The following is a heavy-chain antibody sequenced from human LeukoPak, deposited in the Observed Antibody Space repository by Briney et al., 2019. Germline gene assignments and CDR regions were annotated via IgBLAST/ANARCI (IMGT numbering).Heavy chain of an antibody. Sequence: SGTLSLTCTVSGDSISSYHWSWIRQPPGKGLEWIGYIYYSGSTNHNPSLKSRVTISVDTSKNQFSLKLSSVTAADTAVYYCAADVVAATRVGWFDPWGQGTLVTVSS. CDR1: GDSISSYH. CDR3: AADVVAATRVGWFDP. V-gene: IGHV4-59*12. J-gene: IGHJ5*02. CDR2: IYYSGST. D-gene: IGHD2-15*01.